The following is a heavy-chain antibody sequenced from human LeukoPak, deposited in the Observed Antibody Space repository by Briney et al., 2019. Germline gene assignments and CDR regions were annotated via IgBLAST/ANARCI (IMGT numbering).Heavy chain of an antibody. Sequence: PSETLSLTXTVSGGSISSGSYYWSWIRQPAGKGLEWIGRIYTSGSTNYNPSLKSRVTISVDTSKNQFSLKLSSVTAADTAVYYCARDIAALDYWGQGTLVTVSS. D-gene: IGHD6-6*01. V-gene: IGHV4-61*02. CDR1: GGSISSGSYY. CDR2: IYTSGST. J-gene: IGHJ4*02. CDR3: ARDIAALDY.